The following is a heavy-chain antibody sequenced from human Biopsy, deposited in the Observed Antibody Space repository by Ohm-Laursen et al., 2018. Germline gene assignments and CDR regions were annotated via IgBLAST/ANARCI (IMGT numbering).Heavy chain of an antibody. CDR3: ARGPRGLVAITATAYYFDF. V-gene: IGHV1-46*01. CDR2: INPNNDNT. J-gene: IGHJ4*02. D-gene: IGHD1-20*01. CDR1: GYSFTNHY. Sequence: ASETASCQPSGYSFTNHYLHWVRHAPGQGLQWMGRINPNNDNTVYAQQFQGRVTMTKDTSTSTVYMDLSSLTFDDSAVYYCARGPRGLVAITATAYYFDFWGQGNLVTVSS.